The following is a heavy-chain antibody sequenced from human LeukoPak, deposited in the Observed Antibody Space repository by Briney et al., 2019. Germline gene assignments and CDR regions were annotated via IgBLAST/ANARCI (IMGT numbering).Heavy chain of an antibody. CDR1: GFTFSSYW. CDR2: IKQDGSEK. D-gene: IGHD2-8*01. CDR3: AKDGYCTNGVCYTVGFDY. J-gene: IGHJ4*02. Sequence: GGSLRLSCAASGFTFSSYWMSWVRQAPGKGLEWVANIKQDGSEKYYVDSVKGRFTISRDNAKNSLYLQMNSLRAEDTAVYYCAKDGYCTNGVCYTVGFDYWGQGTLVTVSS. V-gene: IGHV3-7*03.